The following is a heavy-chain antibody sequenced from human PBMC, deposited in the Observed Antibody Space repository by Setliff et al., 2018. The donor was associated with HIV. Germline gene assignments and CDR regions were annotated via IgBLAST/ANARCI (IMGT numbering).Heavy chain of an antibody. V-gene: IGHV4-30-2*01. CDR1: GGSISSGGYS. D-gene: IGHD3-10*01. CDR3: ATSPAGEILGSRPFYFDY. CDR2: IYHSGST. J-gene: IGHJ4*02. Sequence: SETLSLTCAVSGGSISSGGYSWNWIRQPPGKGLEWIGYIYHSGSTFYNPSLKSRVTISVDRSKNQFSLKMRSVTAADTAVYYCATSPAGEILGSRPFYFDYWGQGTLVTVSS.